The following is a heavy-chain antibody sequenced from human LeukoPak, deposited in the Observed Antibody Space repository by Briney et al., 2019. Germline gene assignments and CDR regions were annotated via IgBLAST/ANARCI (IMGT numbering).Heavy chain of an antibody. CDR2: IYHSGST. CDR3: ARDREYYFDY. J-gene: IGHJ4*02. CDR1: GGSISSGGYY. Sequence: SETLSLTCTVSGGSISSGGYYWSWIRQPPGKGLEWIGYIYHSGSTYYNPSLKSRVTISADRSKNQFSLKLSSVTAADTAVYYCARDREYYFDYWGQGTLVTVSS. V-gene: IGHV4-30-2*01.